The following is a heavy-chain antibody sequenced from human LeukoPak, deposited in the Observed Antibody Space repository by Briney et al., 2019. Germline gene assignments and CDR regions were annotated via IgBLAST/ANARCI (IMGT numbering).Heavy chain of an antibody. CDR3: ARQGSYDNSGYSFDY. CDR1: GYSLINHW. J-gene: IGHJ4*02. D-gene: IGHD3-22*01. CDR2: IYPGNADA. V-gene: IGHV5-51*01. Sequence: GESLRISCKASGYSLINHWIGWVRQMPGKGLDWMGIIYPGNADATYSPSFQGQVTISADKSTTTVYLQWSSLKASDTAMYYCARQGSYDNSGYSFDYWGQGTLVTVSS.